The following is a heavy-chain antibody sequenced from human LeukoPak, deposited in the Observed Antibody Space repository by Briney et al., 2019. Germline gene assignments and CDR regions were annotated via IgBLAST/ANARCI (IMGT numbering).Heavy chain of an antibody. CDR1: GFTFSDYY. Sequence: GGSLRLSCTASGFTFSDYYMSWIRQAPGKGLEWVSYISSSGSTIYYAASVKGRFTISRDNSKNTLYLQMNSLRAEDTAVYYCARDDRMYGSGRPDDYWGQGTLVTVSS. CDR2: ISSSGSTI. V-gene: IGHV3-11*04. D-gene: IGHD3-10*01. CDR3: ARDDRMYGSGRPDDY. J-gene: IGHJ4*02.